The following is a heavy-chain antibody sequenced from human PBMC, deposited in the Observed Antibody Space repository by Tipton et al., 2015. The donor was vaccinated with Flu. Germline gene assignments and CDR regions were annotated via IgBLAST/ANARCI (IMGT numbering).Heavy chain of an antibody. CDR2: IYYSGST. CDR1: GGSISSYY. V-gene: IGHV4-59*08. D-gene: IGHD6-13*01. J-gene: IGHJ6*02. Sequence: TLSFTCTVSGGSISSYYWSWIRQPPGKGLEWIGYIYYSGSTNYNPSLKSRVTISVDTSKNQFSLKLSSVTAADTAVYYCARDSAAHYGMDVWGQGTTVTVSS. CDR3: ARDSAAHYGMDV.